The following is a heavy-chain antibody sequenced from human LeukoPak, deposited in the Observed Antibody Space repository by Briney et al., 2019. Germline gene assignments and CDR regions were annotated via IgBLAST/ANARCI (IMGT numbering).Heavy chain of an antibody. J-gene: IGHJ4*02. V-gene: IGHV3-7*01. Sequence: GGSLRLSCTASGFTFTRDWMSWVRQAPGGGLEWVANIKQDGSKKYYVDSVKGRFTIARDNAKNSLYLQMNSLRAEDTALYYCARDGLPAALNFWGQGTLVTVSS. D-gene: IGHD2-2*01. CDR2: IKQDGSKK. CDR1: GFTFTRDW. CDR3: ARDGLPAALNF.